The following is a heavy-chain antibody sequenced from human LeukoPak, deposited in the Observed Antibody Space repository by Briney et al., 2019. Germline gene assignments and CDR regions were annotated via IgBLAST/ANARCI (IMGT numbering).Heavy chain of an antibody. CDR3: ARVVPMVRGVIGPIPFDY. CDR2: INPNSGGT. V-gene: IGHV1-2*02. Sequence: GASVKVSCKASGYTFTGYYMHWVRQAPGQGLEWMGWINPNSGGTNYAQKFQGRVTMTRDTSISTAYMEMSGLRSDDTAVYYCARVVPMVRGVIGPIPFDYWGQGTLVTVSS. J-gene: IGHJ4*02. D-gene: IGHD3-10*01. CDR1: GYTFTGYY.